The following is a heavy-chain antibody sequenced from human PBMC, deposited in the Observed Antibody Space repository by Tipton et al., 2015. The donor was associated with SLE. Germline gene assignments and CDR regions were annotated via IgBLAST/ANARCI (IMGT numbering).Heavy chain of an antibody. J-gene: IGHJ5*02. CDR3: LSDPGRSGPDA. CDR1: GFTFSSDW. Sequence: SLRLSCAASGFTFSSDWIHWVRQAPGKGLVWVSLINNDGTRTSYADSVKGRFTISRDNVRNTLYLQMSSLRVEDTALYYCLSDPGRSGPDAWGQGTLVTVSS. V-gene: IGHV3-74*01. D-gene: IGHD3-10*01. CDR2: INNDGTRT.